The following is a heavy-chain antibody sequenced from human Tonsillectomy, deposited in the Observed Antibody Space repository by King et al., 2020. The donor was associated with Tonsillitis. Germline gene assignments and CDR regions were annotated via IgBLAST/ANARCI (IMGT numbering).Heavy chain of an antibody. CDR2: IIPIFGTA. J-gene: IGHJ3*02. V-gene: IGHV1-69*01. D-gene: IGHD2-15*01. CDR1: GGTFSSYA. CDR3: ARAAGYCSGGSCYSGGAFDI. Sequence: LVQSGDEVKKPGSSVKVSCKASGGTFSSYAISWVRQAPGQGLEWMGGIIPIFGTANYAQKFQGRVTITADESTSTAYMELSSLRSEDTAVYYCARAAGYCSGGSCYSGGAFDIWGQGTMVTVSS.